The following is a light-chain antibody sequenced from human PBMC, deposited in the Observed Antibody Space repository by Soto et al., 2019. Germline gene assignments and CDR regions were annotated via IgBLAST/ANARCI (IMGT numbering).Light chain of an antibody. CDR1: QGIRND. J-gene: IGKJ4*01. V-gene: IGKV1-17*01. Sequence: DIQMTQSPSSLSASVGDRVTITCRASQGIRNDLAWCQEKPGKAPKRLIYVASRLQSGVPSRFSGSGSGTEFTLTISSLQPEDSATYYCLQQNSYPLTFGGGTK. CDR3: LQQNSYPLT. CDR2: VAS.